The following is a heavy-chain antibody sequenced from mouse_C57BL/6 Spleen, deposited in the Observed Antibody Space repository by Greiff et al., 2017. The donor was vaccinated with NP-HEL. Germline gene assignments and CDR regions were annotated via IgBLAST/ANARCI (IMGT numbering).Heavy chain of an antibody. D-gene: IGHD2-10*01. J-gene: IGHJ4*01. CDR3: ARSPTAYYAMDY. V-gene: IGHV3-1*01. CDR2: ISYSGST. Sequence: EVQLQQSGPGMVKPSQSLSLTCTVTGYSFTSGYDWHWIRHFPGNKLEWMGYISYSGSTNYNPSLKSRISITPDTSKNHFFLKLTSVTTEDTATNYGARSPTAYYAMDYWGQGTSVTVSS. CDR1: GYSFTSGYD.